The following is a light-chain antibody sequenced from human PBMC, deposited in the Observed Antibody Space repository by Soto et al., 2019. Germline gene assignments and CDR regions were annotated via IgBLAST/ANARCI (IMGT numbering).Light chain of an antibody. CDR3: AAWYARLTGHVV. Sequence: QSVLTQPPSASGTPGQRVTISCSGSSFNIGSNSVNWYQQLPGAAPTLLIYSNNKRPSGVPDRFSGSKSGTSASLPISGLQSADDAADYCAAWYARLTGHVVFGGGTKLTVL. J-gene: IGLJ2*01. V-gene: IGLV1-44*01. CDR1: SFNIGSNS. CDR2: SNN.